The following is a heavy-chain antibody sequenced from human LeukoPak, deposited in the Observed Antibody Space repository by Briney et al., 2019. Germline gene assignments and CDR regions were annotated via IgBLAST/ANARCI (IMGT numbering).Heavy chain of an antibody. D-gene: IGHD4-17*01. V-gene: IGHV4-59*01. CDR1: GGSISSYH. J-gene: IGHJ4*02. CDR2: IYYSGST. CDR3: ARGYDYGDHLMDY. Sequence: PSETLSLTCTVSGGSISSYHWSWIRQPPGKGLEWIGYIYYSGSTNYNPSLKSRVTISVDTSKNQFSLKLSSVTAADTAVYYCARGYDYGDHLMDYWGQGTLVTVSS.